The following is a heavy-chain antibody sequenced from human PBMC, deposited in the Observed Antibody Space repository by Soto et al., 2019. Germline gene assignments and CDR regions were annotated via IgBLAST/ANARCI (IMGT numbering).Heavy chain of an antibody. CDR2: INADGTTT. Sequence: EVHLVESGGGLVQPGGSLRLSCAASGFTFSTYWMHWVRQAPGKGLVWVSRINADGTTTTYADSVKGRFTISRDNAKNTLYLQMNSQRAEDTAVYFCATVATHSYNWVDPWGQGTLVTISS. CDR1: GFTFSTYW. J-gene: IGHJ5*02. V-gene: IGHV3-74*01. CDR3: ATVATHSYNWVDP. D-gene: IGHD3-3*02.